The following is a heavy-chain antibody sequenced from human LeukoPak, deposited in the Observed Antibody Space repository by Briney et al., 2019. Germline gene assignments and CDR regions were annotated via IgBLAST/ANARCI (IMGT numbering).Heavy chain of an antibody. CDR1: GFTFSSYS. CDR3: ARGGSCIAAAGDYFDY. Sequence: GGSLRLSCAASGFTFSSYSMNWVRQAPGKGLEWVSSISSSSSYIYYADSVKGRFTISRDNAKNSLYLQMNSLRAEDTAVYYCARGGSCIAAAGDYFDYWGQGTLVTVSS. J-gene: IGHJ4*02. V-gene: IGHV3-21*01. CDR2: ISSSSSYI. D-gene: IGHD6-13*01.